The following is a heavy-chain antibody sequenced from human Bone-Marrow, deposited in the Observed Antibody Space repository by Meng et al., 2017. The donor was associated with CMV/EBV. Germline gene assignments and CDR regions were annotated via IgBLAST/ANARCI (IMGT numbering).Heavy chain of an antibody. CDR3: ARAPYCGGDCYWDGWYFDL. D-gene: IGHD2-21*01. V-gene: IGHV4-39*07. J-gene: IGHJ2*01. CDR1: GGSISSTTYY. CDR2: IYYSGST. Sequence: LSCTVSGGSISSTTYYWGWVRQPPGKGLEWIGSIYYSGSTYYNPSLKSRVTISVDTSKNQFSLKLSSVTAADTAVYYCARAPYCGGDCYWDGWYFDLWGRGTLVTVSS.